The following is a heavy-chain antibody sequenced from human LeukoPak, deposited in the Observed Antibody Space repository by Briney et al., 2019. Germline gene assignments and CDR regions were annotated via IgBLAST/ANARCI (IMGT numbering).Heavy chain of an antibody. D-gene: IGHD6-13*01. V-gene: IGHV4-59*01. CDR3: ASDGNNSWYYY. J-gene: IGHJ4*02. Sequence: PSETLSLTCTVSGDSISSDYWSWIRQPPGKGLEWIGYILYSGSTNYNPSLKSRVTISIDTSRKQFSLKLSSVTAADTAVYYCASDGNNSWYYYWGQGTLVTVSS. CDR1: GDSISSDY. CDR2: ILYSGST.